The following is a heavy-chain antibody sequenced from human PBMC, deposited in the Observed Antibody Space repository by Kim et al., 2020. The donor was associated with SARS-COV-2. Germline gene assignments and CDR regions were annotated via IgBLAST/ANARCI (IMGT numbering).Heavy chain of an antibody. V-gene: IGHV4-61*02. D-gene: IGHD6-13*01. CDR2: IYTSGST. J-gene: IGHJ6*02. Sequence: SETLSLTCTVSGGSISSGSYYWSWIRQPAGKGLEWIGRIYTSGSTNYNPSLKSRVTISVDTSKNQFSLKLSSVTAADTAVYYCARAKARAAAGTVRHYYYGMDVWGQGTTVTVSS. CDR3: ARAKARAAAGTVRHYYYGMDV. CDR1: GGSISSGSYY.